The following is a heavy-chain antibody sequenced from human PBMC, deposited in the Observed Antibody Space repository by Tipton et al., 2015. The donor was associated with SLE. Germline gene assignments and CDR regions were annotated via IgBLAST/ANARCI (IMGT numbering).Heavy chain of an antibody. D-gene: IGHD6-13*01. CDR1: GGSFSGYY. V-gene: IGHV4-34*01. J-gene: IGHJ4*02. CDR3: ARVGSYSSSFDY. Sequence: TLSLTCAVYGGSFSGYYWSWIRQPPGKGLEWIGEINHSGSTNYNPSLKSRVTMSVDTSKNQFSLKLSSVTAADTAVYYCARVGSYSSSFDYWGQGTLVTVSS. CDR2: INHSGST.